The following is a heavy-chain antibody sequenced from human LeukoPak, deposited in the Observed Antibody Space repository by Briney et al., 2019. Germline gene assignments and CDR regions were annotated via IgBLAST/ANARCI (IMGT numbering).Heavy chain of an antibody. Sequence: SGGSLRLSCAASGFTFSSYGMHWVRQAPGKGLEWVAVISYDGSNKYYADSVKGRFTISRDNSKNTLYLQMNSLRAEDTAVYYCAKAGYFDYWGQGILVTVSS. CDR2: ISYDGSNK. D-gene: IGHD3-10*01. CDR3: AKAGYFDY. J-gene: IGHJ4*02. V-gene: IGHV3-30*18. CDR1: GFTFSSYG.